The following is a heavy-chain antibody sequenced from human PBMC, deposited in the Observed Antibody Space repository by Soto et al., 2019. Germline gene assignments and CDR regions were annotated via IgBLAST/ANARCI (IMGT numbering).Heavy chain of an antibody. Sequence: KXPGSSVKVSCKASGGTFSSYAISWVRQAPGQGLEWMGGIIPIFGTANYAQKFQGRVXITADESTSTAYMALSSLRSEDTAVYYCARRLRFLETGYYGMDVWGQGTTVTVSS. V-gene: IGHV1-69*01. CDR2: IIPIFGTA. CDR3: ARRLRFLETGYYGMDV. CDR1: GGTFSSYA. J-gene: IGHJ6*02. D-gene: IGHD3-3*01.